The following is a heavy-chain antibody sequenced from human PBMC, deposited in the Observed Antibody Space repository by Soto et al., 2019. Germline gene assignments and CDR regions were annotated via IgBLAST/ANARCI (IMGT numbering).Heavy chain of an antibody. J-gene: IGHJ3*02. D-gene: IGHD6-19*01. CDR1: GFSLSTSGVG. V-gene: IGHV2-5*02. CDR3: WREAVAGTEGDAFDI. Sequence: SGPTLVNPTQTLTLTCTFSGFSLSTSGVGVGWIRQPPGKALEWLALIYWDDDKRYSPSLKSRLTITKDTSKNQVVLTMTNMDPVDTATYYCWREAVAGTEGDAFDIWGQGTMVTVSS. CDR2: IYWDDDK.